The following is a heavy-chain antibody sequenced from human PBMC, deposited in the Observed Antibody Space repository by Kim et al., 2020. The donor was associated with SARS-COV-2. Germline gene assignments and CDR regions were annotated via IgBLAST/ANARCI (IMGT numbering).Heavy chain of an antibody. J-gene: IGHJ1*01. CDR1: NGSITSGESY. CDR2: IYYIGTT. D-gene: IGHD3-10*01. CDR3: ARNTSGRPYFQQ. V-gene: IGHV4-30-4*01. Sequence: SETLSLTCTVSNGSITSGESYWSWIRQRPGNGLEWIGNIYYIGTTTYNPSLKSRVSISVDTSRNQFSLRLRSVTVADTAVYYCARNTSGRPYFQQWGQGTLVTVSS.